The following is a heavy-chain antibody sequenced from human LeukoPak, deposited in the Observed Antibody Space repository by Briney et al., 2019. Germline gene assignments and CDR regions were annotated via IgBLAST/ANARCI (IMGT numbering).Heavy chain of an antibody. J-gene: IGHJ4*02. CDR2: INPKSGGT. Sequence: ASVKVSCKASGYTFTGYYMHWVRQAPGQGLEWMGWINPKSGGTNYAQKFQGRVTMTRDTSISTAYMELSRLRSDGTAVYYCARDPDARYCSSTSCYGDDYWGQGTLVTVSS. CDR3: ARDPDARYCSSTSCYGDDY. D-gene: IGHD2-2*01. V-gene: IGHV1-2*02. CDR1: GYTFTGYY.